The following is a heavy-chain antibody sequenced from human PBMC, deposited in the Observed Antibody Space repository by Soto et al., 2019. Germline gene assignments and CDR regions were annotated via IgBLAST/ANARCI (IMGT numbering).Heavy chain of an antibody. CDR2: IWYDGSNK. D-gene: IGHD2-15*01. Sequence: QVQLVESGGGVVQPGRSLRLSCAASGFTFSSYGMHWVRQAPGKGLEWVAVIWYDGSNKYYADSVKGRFTISRDNSKNTLYLQMNSLRAEDTAVYYCARGGDIPSVGGGTDWYFYLWGRGTLVTVSS. J-gene: IGHJ2*01. CDR1: GFTFSSYG. CDR3: ARGGDIPSVGGGTDWYFYL. V-gene: IGHV3-33*01.